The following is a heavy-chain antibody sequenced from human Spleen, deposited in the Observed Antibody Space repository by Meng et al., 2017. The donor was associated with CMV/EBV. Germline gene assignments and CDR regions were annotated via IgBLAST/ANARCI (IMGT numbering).Heavy chain of an antibody. V-gene: IGHV4-4*02. CDR3: ARARFDY. J-gene: IGHJ4*02. Sequence: SETLSLTCAVSGGSISSSNWWSWVRQPPGKGLEWIGEIYHSGSTNYNPSLKSRVTMSVDTSKNQFSLKLTSATAADTAVYYCARARFDYWGQGTLVTVSS. CDR1: GGSISSSNW. CDR2: IYHSGST.